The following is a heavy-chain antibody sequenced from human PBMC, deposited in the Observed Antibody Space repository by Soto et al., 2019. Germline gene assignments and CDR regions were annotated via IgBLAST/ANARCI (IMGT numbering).Heavy chain of an antibody. Sequence: EVQLLESGGGLVQPGGSLRLSCAASGVTFSSYAMSWVRQAPGKGLEWVSAISGSGGSTYYADSVKGRFIISRDNSKNTLYLQMNSLRAEDTAVYYCAKHAVQEWLRFGYFDLWGRGTLVTVSS. CDR3: AKHAVQEWLRFGYFDL. J-gene: IGHJ2*01. D-gene: IGHD5-12*01. CDR1: GVTFSSYA. CDR2: ISGSGGST. V-gene: IGHV3-23*01.